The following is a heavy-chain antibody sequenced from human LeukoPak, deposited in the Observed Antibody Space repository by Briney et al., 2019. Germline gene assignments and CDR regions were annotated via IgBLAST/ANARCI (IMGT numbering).Heavy chain of an antibody. D-gene: IGHD5-12*01. J-gene: IGHJ6*03. CDR1: GFTFSSYE. Sequence: PGGSLRLSCAASGFTFSSYEMNWVRQAPGKGLEWVSYISSSGSTIYYADSVKGRFTISRDNAKNSLYLQMNSLRAEDTAVYYCARAVATTYVYYYYYYMDVWGKGTTVTISS. V-gene: IGHV3-48*03. CDR3: ARAVATTYVYYYYYYMDV. CDR2: ISSSGSTI.